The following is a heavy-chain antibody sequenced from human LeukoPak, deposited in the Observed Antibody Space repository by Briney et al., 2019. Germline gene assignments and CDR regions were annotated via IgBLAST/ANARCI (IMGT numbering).Heavy chain of an antibody. V-gene: IGHV1-46*01. CDR1: GYTFTRNY. CDR3: ARMDMDTAMVTNYLDH. CDR2: IHPSGSST. J-gene: IGHJ4*02. Sequence: ASVKISCKASGYTFTRNYMHWVREAPGQGLEWMGVIHPSGSSTNYAQKFQGRVTMTKDTSTSTVYIELSSLRSEDTAVYYCARMDMDTAMVTNYLDHWGQGTLVTVSS. D-gene: IGHD5-18*01.